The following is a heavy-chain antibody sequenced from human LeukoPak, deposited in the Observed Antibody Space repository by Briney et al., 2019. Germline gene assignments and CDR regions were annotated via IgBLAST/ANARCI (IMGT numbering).Heavy chain of an antibody. CDR1: GFTFSSYA. CDR3: ARDIVVVVAALFDY. J-gene: IGHJ4*02. CDR2: ISGSGGST. D-gene: IGHD2-15*01. V-gene: IGHV3-23*01. Sequence: GGSLRLSCAASGFTFSSYAMSWVRQAPGKGLEWVSAISGSGGSTYYADSVKGRITISRDNSKNTLYLQMNSLRAEDTAVYYCARDIVVVVAALFDYWGQGTLVTVSS.